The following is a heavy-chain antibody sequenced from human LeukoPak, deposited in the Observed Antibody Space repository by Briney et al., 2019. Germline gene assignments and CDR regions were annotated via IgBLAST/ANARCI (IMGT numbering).Heavy chain of an antibody. CDR3: ARLYYDFWSGYFYFDY. Sequence: PGGSLRLSCAASGFTFSGYWMSWVRQAPGKGLEWVANIKQDGSEKYYVDSVKGRFTISRDNAKNSLYLQMNSLRAEDTAVYYCARLYYDFWSGYFYFDYWGQGTLVTVSS. J-gene: IGHJ4*02. CDR1: GFTFSGYW. V-gene: IGHV3-7*01. CDR2: IKQDGSEK. D-gene: IGHD3-3*01.